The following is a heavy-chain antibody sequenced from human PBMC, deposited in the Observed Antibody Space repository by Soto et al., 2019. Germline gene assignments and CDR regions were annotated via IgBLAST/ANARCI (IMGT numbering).Heavy chain of an antibody. Sequence: SERLSLTCTVSGGSISSYYWSWIRQTPGKGLEWIGYIYYSGSTNYNPSLKSRVTISVDTSKNQFSLKLSSVTAADTAVYYCAREVRGVQYYFDYWGQGTLVTVSS. CDR3: AREVRGVQYYFDY. CDR2: IYYSGST. J-gene: IGHJ4*02. CDR1: GGSISSYY. D-gene: IGHD3-10*01. V-gene: IGHV4-59*12.